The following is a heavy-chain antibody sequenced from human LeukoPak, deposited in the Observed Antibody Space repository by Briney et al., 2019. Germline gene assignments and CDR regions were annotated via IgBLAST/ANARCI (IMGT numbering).Heavy chain of an antibody. J-gene: IGHJ4*02. CDR3: ARGDGVIMKD. D-gene: IGHD3-10*01. V-gene: IGHV3-74*01. Sequence: GGSLRLSCAGSGDSWMHWVRPVPGKGLVWVSRIKTDGSSRSYADSVKGRFTISNDNAENTLYLQMNSLRAEDTAVYYCARGDGVIMKDWGQGTLVTVSS. CDR2: IKTDGSSR. CDR1: GDSW.